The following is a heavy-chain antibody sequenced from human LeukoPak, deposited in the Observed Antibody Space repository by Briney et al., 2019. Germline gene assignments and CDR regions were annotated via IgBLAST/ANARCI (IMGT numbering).Heavy chain of an antibody. D-gene: IGHD6-19*01. Sequence: SETLSLTCTVSGGSINSYYWSWIRQPAGKGLEWIGRIYTSGTTNYNPSLKSRVTISVDKSKNQFSLKLSSVTAADTAVYYCARGVSYSSGWYGLYYLDYWGQGTLVTVSS. CDR2: IYTSGTT. CDR3: ARGVSYSSGWYGLYYLDY. V-gene: IGHV4-4*07. J-gene: IGHJ4*02. CDR1: GGSINSYY.